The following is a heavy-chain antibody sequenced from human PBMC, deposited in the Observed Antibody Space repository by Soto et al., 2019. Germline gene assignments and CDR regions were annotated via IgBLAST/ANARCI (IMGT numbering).Heavy chain of an antibody. J-gene: IGHJ4*02. Sequence: PAASVKVSCKASGYAFTSYGISWVRRAPGQGLEWMGWISAYNGNTNYAQKLQGRVTMTTDTSTSTAYMELRSLRSDDTAVYYCAREGLGDSCFVYWGQGTLVTVSS. CDR1: GYAFTSYG. D-gene: IGHD2-21*02. CDR2: ISAYNGNT. CDR3: AREGLGDSCFVY. V-gene: IGHV1-18*01.